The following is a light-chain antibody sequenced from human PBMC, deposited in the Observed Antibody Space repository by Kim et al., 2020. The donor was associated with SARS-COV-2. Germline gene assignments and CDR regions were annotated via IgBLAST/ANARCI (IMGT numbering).Light chain of an antibody. CDR1: QSVNTN. Sequence: PGERATISCRASQSVNTNIVWYQQRPGQAPRLLIYDAATRATGVPARISGSGSGTEFTLTISSLQSEELAVYYCQQYNNFRTFGQGTKVDIK. V-gene: IGKV3-15*01. CDR2: DAA. CDR3: QQYNNFRT. J-gene: IGKJ1*01.